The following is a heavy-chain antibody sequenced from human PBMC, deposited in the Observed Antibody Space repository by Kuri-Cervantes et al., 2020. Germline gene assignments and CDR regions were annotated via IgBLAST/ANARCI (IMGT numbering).Heavy chain of an antibody. Sequence: GESLKISCAASGFTFSSYAMHWVRQAPGKGLEWVAVISYDGSNKYYADSVKGRFTTSRDNSKNTLYLQMNSLRAEDTAVYYCARDWYSYGYESPFDYWGQGTLVTVSS. CDR1: GFTFSSYA. CDR3: ARDWYSYGYESPFDY. CDR2: ISYDGSNK. V-gene: IGHV3-30*14. D-gene: IGHD5-18*01. J-gene: IGHJ4*02.